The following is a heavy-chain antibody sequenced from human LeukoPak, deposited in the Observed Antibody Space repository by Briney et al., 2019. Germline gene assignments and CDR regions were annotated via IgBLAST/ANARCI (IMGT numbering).Heavy chain of an antibody. CDR3: ARGLRRYSKAFPFDY. CDR2: INHSRNT. J-gene: IGHJ4*02. V-gene: IGHV4-34*01. CDR1: GGSFSDYY. Sequence: SETLSLTCAVYGGSFSDYYWSWLRQPPGKGLEWIGEINHSRNTIYNPSLKSRVTISVDTSKNQFFLRLSSVTAADTTVYYCARGLRRYSKAFPFDYWGQGTLVTVSS. D-gene: IGHD5-18*01.